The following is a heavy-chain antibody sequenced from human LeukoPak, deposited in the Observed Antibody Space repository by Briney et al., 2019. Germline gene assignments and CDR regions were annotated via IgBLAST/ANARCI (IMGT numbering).Heavy chain of an antibody. CDR3: AREDTWWLQVDC. D-gene: IGHD5-12*01. V-gene: IGHV3-21*01. CDR2: ISSSSSYI. CDR1: GFTFSSYS. Sequence: PGGSLRLSCAASGFTFSSYSMNWVRQAPGKGLEWVSSISSSSSYIYYADSVKGRFTISRDNAKNSLYLQMNSLRAEDTAVYYCAREDTWWLQVDCWGQGTLVTVSS. J-gene: IGHJ4*02.